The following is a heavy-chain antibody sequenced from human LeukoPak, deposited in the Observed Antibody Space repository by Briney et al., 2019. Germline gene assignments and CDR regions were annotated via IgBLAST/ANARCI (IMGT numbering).Heavy chain of an antibody. Sequence: SETLSLTCIVSGASISNYYWSWIRQTPEKGLEWMGHIHTSGGSSYYPSLKSRLTMSIDTSRNQLSLKLTSVTAADTALYFCARLGSYHDFWGQGALVTVSS. D-gene: IGHD1-26*01. J-gene: IGHJ4*02. CDR1: GASISNYY. CDR2: IHTSGGS. CDR3: ARLGSYHDF. V-gene: IGHV4-4*09.